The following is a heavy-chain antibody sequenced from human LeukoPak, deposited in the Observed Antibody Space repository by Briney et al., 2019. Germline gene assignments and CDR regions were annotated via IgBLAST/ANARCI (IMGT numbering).Heavy chain of an antibody. J-gene: IGHJ6*03. Sequence: GESLKISCKGSGYTFTTYWIGWVRQMPGKGLEWMGIIYPGDSDTRYSPSFQGQVTISADKSISTAYLQRSSLKASDTAMYYCARHPRYFDALTRRDYYYYMDVWGKGTTVTVS. CDR2: IYPGDSDT. D-gene: IGHD3-9*01. CDR3: ARHPRYFDALTRRDYYYYMDV. V-gene: IGHV5-51*01. CDR1: GYTFTTYW.